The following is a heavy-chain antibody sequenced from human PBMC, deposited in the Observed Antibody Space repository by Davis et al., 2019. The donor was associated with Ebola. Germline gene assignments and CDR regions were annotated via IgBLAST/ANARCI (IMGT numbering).Heavy chain of an antibody. Sequence: GESLKIPCAASGFTFSSYAMSWVRQAPGKGLEWVSAISGSGGSTYYADSVKGRFTISRDNSKNTLYLQMNSLRAEDTAVYYCAKDKSSSWERKDQVFDYWGQGTLVTVSS. CDR3: AKDKSSSWERKDQVFDY. D-gene: IGHD6-13*01. V-gene: IGHV3-23*01. CDR2: ISGSGGST. J-gene: IGHJ4*02. CDR1: GFTFSSYA.